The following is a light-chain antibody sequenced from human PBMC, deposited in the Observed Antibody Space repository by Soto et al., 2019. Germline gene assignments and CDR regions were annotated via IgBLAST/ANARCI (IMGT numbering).Light chain of an antibody. Sequence: AIQLTQSPSSLSASVGDRVTITCRASQGISSALAWYRQKPGKAPKLLIYDASSLESGVPSRFSGSGSGTDFTLTISSLQPEDFATYYCQQFNTTPTFGGGTKVEIK. V-gene: IGKV1-13*02. CDR2: DAS. CDR1: QGISSA. J-gene: IGKJ4*01. CDR3: QQFNTTPT.